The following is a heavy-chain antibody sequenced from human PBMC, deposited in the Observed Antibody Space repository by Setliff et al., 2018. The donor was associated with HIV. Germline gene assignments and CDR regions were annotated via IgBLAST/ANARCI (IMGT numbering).Heavy chain of an antibody. CDR3: ARSSRGYCSGGSCYGFDP. CDR2: INHSGSS. Sequence: ASETLSLTCAVYGGSFIDHKWRWIRQSPGKGLEWIGEINHSGSSNYNPSLKSRVTISVDTSKNQLSLNVTSVTAADTAVYYCARSSRGYCSGGSCYGFDPWGQGNLVTVSS. D-gene: IGHD2-15*01. V-gene: IGHV4-34*01. J-gene: IGHJ5*02. CDR1: GGSFIDHK.